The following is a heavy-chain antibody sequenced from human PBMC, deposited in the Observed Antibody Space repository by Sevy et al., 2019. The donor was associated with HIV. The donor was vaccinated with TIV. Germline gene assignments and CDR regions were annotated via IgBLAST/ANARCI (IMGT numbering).Heavy chain of an antibody. CDR1: GFTFSTYT. CDR3: ARPYGSGSWEAFDI. D-gene: IGHD3-10*01. Sequence: GGSLRLSCAASGFTFSTYTMNWVRQAPGKGLEWLSSITFSSNYIYYADSVKGRFTISRDNAKKSLFLQMNSLRAEDMAVYYCARPYGSGSWEAFDIWGQGTMVTVSS. CDR2: ITFSSNYI. J-gene: IGHJ3*02. V-gene: IGHV3-21*01.